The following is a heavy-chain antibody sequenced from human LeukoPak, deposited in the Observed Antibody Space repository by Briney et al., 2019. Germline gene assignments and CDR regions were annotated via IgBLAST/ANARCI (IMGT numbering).Heavy chain of an antibody. D-gene: IGHD2-15*01. CDR3: ASSRWFPLYGMDV. Sequence: RGASVKVSCKASGYTFTSYGISWVRQAPGQGLEWMGWISAYNGNTNYAQKLQGRVTMTTDTSTSTAYMELRSLRSDDTAVYYCASSRWFPLYGMDVWGQGTTVTVSS. CDR1: GYTFTSYG. CDR2: ISAYNGNT. J-gene: IGHJ6*02. V-gene: IGHV1-18*01.